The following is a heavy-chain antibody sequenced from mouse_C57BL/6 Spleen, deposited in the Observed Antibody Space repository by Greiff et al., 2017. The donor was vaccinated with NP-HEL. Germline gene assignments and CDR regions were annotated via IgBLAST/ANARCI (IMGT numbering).Heavy chain of an antibody. V-gene: IGHV3-6*01. D-gene: IGHD2-4*01. J-gene: IGHJ2*01. Sequence: DVKLVESGPGLVKPSQSLSLTCSVTGYSITSGYYWNWIRQFPGNKLEWMGYISYDGSNNYNPSLKNRISITRDTSKNQFFLKLNSVTTEDTATYYCARGGYDYAYWGQGTTLTVSS. CDR2: ISYDGSN. CDR1: GYSITSGYY. CDR3: ARGGYDYAY.